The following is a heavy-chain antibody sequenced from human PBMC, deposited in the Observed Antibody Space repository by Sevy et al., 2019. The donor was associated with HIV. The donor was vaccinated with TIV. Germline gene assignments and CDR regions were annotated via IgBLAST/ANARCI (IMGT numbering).Heavy chain of an antibody. Sequence: SETLSLTCTVSGGSISSYYWNWIRQPPGKGLEAIGYMYYNGRTYYNPSLSSRVIISVDKSQNQVSLQLSSVTAADTGVYYCARAGGNTDWGMDVWGQGITLTVSS. J-gene: IGHJ6*02. CDR2: MYYNGRT. CDR3: ARAGGNTDWGMDV. V-gene: IGHV4-59*12. D-gene: IGHD7-27*01. CDR1: GGSISSYY.